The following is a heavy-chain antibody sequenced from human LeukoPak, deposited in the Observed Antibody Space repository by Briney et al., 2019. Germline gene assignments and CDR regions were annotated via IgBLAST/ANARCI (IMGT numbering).Heavy chain of an antibody. D-gene: IGHD3-9*01. CDR3: ARDRRRPGPLRYFDLGRVYYYYYYMDV. V-gene: IGHV3-21*01. CDR1: GFTFSTLA. Sequence: GGSLRLSCAASGFTFSTLAMIWVRQPPGKGLEWVSSISSSSSYIHYADSVKGRFTIARDNAKNSPYLQMNSLRAEDTAVYYCARDRRRPGPLRYFDLGRVYYYYYYMDVWGKGTTVTVSS. J-gene: IGHJ6*03. CDR2: ISSSSSYI.